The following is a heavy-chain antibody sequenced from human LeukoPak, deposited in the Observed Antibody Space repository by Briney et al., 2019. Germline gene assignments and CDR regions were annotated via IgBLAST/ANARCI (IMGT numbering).Heavy chain of an antibody. J-gene: IGHJ6*02. CDR2: INQNGNVN. CDR1: GFTFSSYW. D-gene: IGHD2/OR15-2a*01. Sequence: GGSLRLSCAASGFTFSSYWMNWARQAPGKGLEWVASINQNGNVNYYVDSVKGRFTISRDNANNSLFLQMNSLGAEDTAVYYCAREVVIVPDYFYYGLDVWGQGTTVSVSS. V-gene: IGHV3-7*03. CDR3: AREVVIVPDYFYYGLDV.